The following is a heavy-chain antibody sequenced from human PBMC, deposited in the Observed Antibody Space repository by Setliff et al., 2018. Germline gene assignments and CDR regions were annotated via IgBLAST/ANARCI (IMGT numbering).Heavy chain of an antibody. CDR2: IDRDGTTT. Sequence: GGSLRLSCAASGFTFSSYWMHWVRQAPGKGPVWISNIDRDGTTTIYADSVKGRFTISRDNVKNTLYLQMNNVGAEDTAVYYCAKDSHEFWSGDYKNWVDPWGQGTLVTVSS. CDR1: GFTFSSYW. J-gene: IGHJ5*02. V-gene: IGHV3-74*01. D-gene: IGHD3-3*01. CDR3: AKDSHEFWSGDYKNWVDP.